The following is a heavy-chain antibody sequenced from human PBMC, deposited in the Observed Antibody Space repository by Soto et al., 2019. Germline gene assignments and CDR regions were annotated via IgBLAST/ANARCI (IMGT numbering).Heavy chain of an antibody. D-gene: IGHD4-17*01. Sequence: QITLKESGPTLVKPTQTLTLTCTFSGFSLSTSGVGVGWIRQPPGKALEWLALIYWDDDKRYSPSLKSRLTIAMDISTXQVVLTMTNMDPVDTATYYCAHKRADYGDYGVFDYWGQGTLVTVSS. CDR2: IYWDDDK. CDR1: GFSLSTSGVG. J-gene: IGHJ4*02. V-gene: IGHV2-5*02. CDR3: AHKRADYGDYGVFDY.